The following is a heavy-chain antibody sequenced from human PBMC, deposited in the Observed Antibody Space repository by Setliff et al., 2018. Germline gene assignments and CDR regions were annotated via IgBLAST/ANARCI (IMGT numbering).Heavy chain of an antibody. Sequence: PSETLSLTCTVSGGSISSHYWSWIRQPPGKGLEWIGSIYYSGSTYYNPSLKSRVTISVDTSKNQFSLKLSSVTAADTAVYYCARLSFSSIAARRHFDPWGQGTLVTVSS. V-gene: IGHV4-59*05. CDR1: GGSISSHY. J-gene: IGHJ5*02. CDR2: IYYSGST. CDR3: ARLSFSSIAARRHFDP. D-gene: IGHD6-6*01.